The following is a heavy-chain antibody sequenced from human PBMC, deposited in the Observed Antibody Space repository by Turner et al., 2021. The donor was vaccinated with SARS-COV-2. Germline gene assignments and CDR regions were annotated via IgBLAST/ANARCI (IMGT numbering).Heavy chain of an antibody. CDR3: AREHPPSSWQTYYFDF. J-gene: IGHJ4*02. D-gene: IGHD6-13*01. Sequence: QVQLFASGGGLVQPGRSLSLSCASSGFTFRSYGMHWVRQSPGKGLEWVAIIWYDGSNKYYADSVKGRFTISRDNSKHTLYLQMNSLRAEDTAVYYCAREHPPSSWQTYYFDFWGQGTLVTVSS. CDR1: GFTFRSYG. CDR2: IWYDGSNK. V-gene: IGHV3-33*01.